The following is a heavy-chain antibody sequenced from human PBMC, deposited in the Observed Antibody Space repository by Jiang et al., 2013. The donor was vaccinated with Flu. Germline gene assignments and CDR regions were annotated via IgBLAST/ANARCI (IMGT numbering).Heavy chain of an antibody. CDR1: GYYISSGYY. J-gene: IGHJ3*02. CDR2: ISHIGNI. Sequence: SGPGLVKPSETLSLTCAISGYYISSGYYLGWLRQPPGKGLEWIGSISHIGNIYLQSSLESRVAISVDPSKNELSLKLTSVTAADTALYFCARGGYDDNSGPDDAFDIWGQGTMVTVSS. CDR3: ARGGYDDNSGPDDAFDI. V-gene: IGHV4-38-2*01. D-gene: IGHD1-26*01.